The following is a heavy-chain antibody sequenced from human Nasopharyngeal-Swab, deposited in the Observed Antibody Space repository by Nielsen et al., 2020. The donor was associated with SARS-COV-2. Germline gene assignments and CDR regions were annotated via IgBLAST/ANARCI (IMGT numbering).Heavy chain of an antibody. CDR1: GYTFTSYY. J-gene: IGHJ3*02. V-gene: IGHV1-46*01. CDR2: INPSGGST. D-gene: IGHD3-10*01. CDR3: AREGLRGFERRDAFDI. Sequence: ASVKVSCKASGYTFTSYYMHWVRQAPGQGLEWMGIINPSGGSTSYAQKFQGRVTITADESTSTAYMELSSLRSEDTAVYYCAREGLRGFERRDAFDIWGQGTMVTVSS.